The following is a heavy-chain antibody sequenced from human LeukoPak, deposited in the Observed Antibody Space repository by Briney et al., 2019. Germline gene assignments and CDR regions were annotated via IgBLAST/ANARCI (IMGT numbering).Heavy chain of an antibody. CDR1: GGSISSYY. CDR3: ARDGANVSPPC. Sequence: SETLSLTCTVSGGSISSYYWSWIRQPAGKGLEWIGRIYTSGSTNYNPSLKSRVTMSVDTSKNQFSLKLSSVTAADTTVDYCARDGANVSPPCWGQGTLVIVSS. CDR2: IYTSGST. J-gene: IGHJ4*02. V-gene: IGHV4-4*07. D-gene: IGHD3-10*02.